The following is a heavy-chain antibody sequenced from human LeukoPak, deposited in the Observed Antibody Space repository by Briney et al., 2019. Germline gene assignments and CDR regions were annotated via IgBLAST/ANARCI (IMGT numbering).Heavy chain of an antibody. D-gene: IGHD6-13*01. V-gene: IGHV4-61*02. Sequence: SQTVSLTCTVSGGSISSGSYYCSWIRQPAGKGLEWIGRIYTSGSTNYNPSLKSRVTISVDTSKNQFSLKLSSVTAADTAVYYCAREEQLVRSWFDPWGQGTLVTVSS. CDR1: GGSISSGSYY. CDR3: AREEQLVRSWFDP. J-gene: IGHJ5*02. CDR2: IYTSGST.